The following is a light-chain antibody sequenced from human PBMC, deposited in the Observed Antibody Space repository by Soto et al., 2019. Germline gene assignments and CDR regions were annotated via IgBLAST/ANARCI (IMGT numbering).Light chain of an antibody. Sequence: QSALTQPPSASGTPGQSVTIPCTGTSSDVGDYNYVSWYQQHPGKAPKLVIYEVSRRPSGVPDRFSGSKSGNTASLTVSGLQAEDEADYYCSSNAGRNNLVFGGGTKLTVL. CDR1: SSDVGDYNY. CDR3: SSNAGRNNLV. V-gene: IGLV2-8*01. CDR2: EVS. J-gene: IGLJ2*01.